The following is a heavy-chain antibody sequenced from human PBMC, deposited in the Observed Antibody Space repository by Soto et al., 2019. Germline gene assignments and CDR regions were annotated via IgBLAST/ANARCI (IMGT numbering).Heavy chain of an antibody. J-gene: IGHJ6*02. V-gene: IGHV1-69*13. CDR3: ARVITMSNSDGMDV. CDR2: IIPIFGTA. Sequence: SVKVSCKASGGTFSSYAISWVRQAPGQGLEWMGGIIPIFGTANYAQKFQGRVTITADESTSTAYMEMSSLRSEDTAVYYCARVITMSNSDGMDVWGQGTTVTVSS. D-gene: IGHD3-22*01. CDR1: GGTFSSYA.